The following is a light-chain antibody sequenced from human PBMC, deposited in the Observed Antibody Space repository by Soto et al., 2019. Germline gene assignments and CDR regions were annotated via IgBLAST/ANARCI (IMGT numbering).Light chain of an antibody. Sequence: EIVLTQSPGTLSLSPRERATLSCRASQSVSNAYLAWYQHKVGQSPRLLIYGASNRAPGIPDRFSGSGSGTDLTLTISRLEPEDFALYYCQQYAASPRTFGQGTQVEVK. CDR2: GAS. CDR3: QQYAASPRT. J-gene: IGKJ1*01. CDR1: QSVSNAY. V-gene: IGKV3-20*01.